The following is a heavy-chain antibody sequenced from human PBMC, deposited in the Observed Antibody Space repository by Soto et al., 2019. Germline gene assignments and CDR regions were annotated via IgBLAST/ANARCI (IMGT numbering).Heavy chain of an antibody. CDR2: MHYTGFS. J-gene: IGHJ4*02. Sequence: QVQLQEWGPGLVTPSETLSLTCSFSGDSVTSHYLTWIRQSPEKGLEWIGYMHYTGFSHYNPSLKSRLTISVDRSXNXXXLXLXXXXXXXXXXXXXXXAYGNAWYTYWGQGTQVTVSS. CDR1: GDSVTSHY. CDR3: XXAYGNAWYTY. D-gene: IGHD6-13*01. V-gene: IGHV4-59*02.